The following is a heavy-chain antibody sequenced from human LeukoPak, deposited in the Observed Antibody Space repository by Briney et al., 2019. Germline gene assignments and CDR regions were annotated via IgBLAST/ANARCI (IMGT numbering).Heavy chain of an antibody. D-gene: IGHD2-15*01. CDR1: GSTFSSYS. Sequence: PGGSLRLSCAASGSTFSSYSMNWVRQAPGKGLEWVSSISSSSSYIYYADSVKGRFTISRDNAKNSLYLQMNSLRAEDTAVYYCARDEGYCSGGSCYSDATHYWGQGTLVTVSS. J-gene: IGHJ4*02. V-gene: IGHV3-21*01. CDR2: ISSSSSYI. CDR3: ARDEGYCSGGSCYSDATHY.